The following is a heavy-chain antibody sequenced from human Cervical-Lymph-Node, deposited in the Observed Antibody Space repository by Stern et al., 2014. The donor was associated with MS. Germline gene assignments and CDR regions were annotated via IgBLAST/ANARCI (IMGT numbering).Heavy chain of an antibody. D-gene: IGHD4-11*01. CDR3: ARADDYTRRAIDY. V-gene: IGHV1-18*01. CDR1: GYTFTYYA. Sequence: QVQLVQSGAEVKKPGASVNVSCKTSGYTFTYYAISWIRQAPGQGLEWVGWISPYNGNTNFVQKLQGRVAMTTDTSTSTAYMELRSLRSDDTAVYYCARADDYTRRAIDYWGQGTLVTVSS. J-gene: IGHJ4*02. CDR2: ISPYNGNT.